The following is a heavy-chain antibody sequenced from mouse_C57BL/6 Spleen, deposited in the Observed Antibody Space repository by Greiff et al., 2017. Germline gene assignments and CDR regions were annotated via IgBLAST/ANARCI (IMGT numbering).Heavy chain of an antibody. V-gene: IGHV1-15*01. CDR2: IDPETGGT. D-gene: IGHD3-2*02. CDR1: GYTFNDYE. CDR3: TRRLPLGYFDV. J-gene: IGHJ1*03. Sequence: VQLQQSGAELVRPGASVTLSCKASGYTFNDYEMHWVKQTPVHGLEWIGAIDPETGGTAYNQKFKGKALLTADKSSSTAYMELRSLTSEDSAVYYCTRRLPLGYFDVGGTGTTVTVSS.